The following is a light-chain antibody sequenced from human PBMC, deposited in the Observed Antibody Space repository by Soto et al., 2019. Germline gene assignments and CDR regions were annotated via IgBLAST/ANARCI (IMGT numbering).Light chain of an antibody. Sequence: DIPMTQSPSSLSASVGDRVTITCRASQSISSYLNWYQQKPGKAPQLLIYAASSLQSRVPSRFSGSRAGSDGSLPISSLQPEDFATYSWHQGESTPPLTFGQGTKVDVK. CDR3: HQGESTPPLT. V-gene: IGKV1-39*01. J-gene: IGKJ1*01. CDR2: AAS. CDR1: QSISSY.